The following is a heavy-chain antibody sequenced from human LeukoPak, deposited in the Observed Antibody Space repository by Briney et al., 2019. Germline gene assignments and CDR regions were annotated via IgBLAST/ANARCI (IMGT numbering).Heavy chain of an antibody. CDR3: ARDGAYSSSWYFDY. D-gene: IGHD6-13*01. J-gene: IGHJ4*02. V-gene: IGHV3-21*01. Sequence: GGSLRLSCTASGFTFSSYSRNWVRQAPGRGPEWVSSISTGSGYIYYADSVKGRFTISRDNANNSVFLQVNSLRAEDTAVYYCARDGAYSSSWYFDYWGQGTLVTVSS. CDR1: GFTFSSYS. CDR2: ISTGSGYI.